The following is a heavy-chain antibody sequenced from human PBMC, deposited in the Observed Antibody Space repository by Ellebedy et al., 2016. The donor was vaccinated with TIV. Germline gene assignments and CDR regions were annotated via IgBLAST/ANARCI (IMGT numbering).Heavy chain of an antibody. V-gene: IGHV1-69*13. Sequence: AASVKVSCKASGGTFSSYAISWVRQAPGQGLEWMGGVIPIFGTANYAQKFQGRVTITADESTSTAYMELSSLRSEDTAVYYCARAYYDILTGYYHLYYYYGMDVWGQGTTVTVSS. D-gene: IGHD3-9*01. CDR1: GGTFSSYA. J-gene: IGHJ6*02. CDR3: ARAYYDILTGYYHLYYYYGMDV. CDR2: VIPIFGTA.